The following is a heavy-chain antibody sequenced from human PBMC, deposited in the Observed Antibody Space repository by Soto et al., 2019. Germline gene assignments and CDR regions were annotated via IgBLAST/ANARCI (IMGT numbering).Heavy chain of an antibody. J-gene: IGHJ6*02. Sequence: PSETLSLTCTVSGGSISSSSYSWGWIRQPPGKGPEWIGYMYNTGSTVYNPSFKSRVTISVDTSKNQFSLKLNSVTAADTAVYYCARDLWGYCGTDCYPLDVWGQGTTVTVSS. D-gene: IGHD2-21*02. CDR2: MYNTGST. CDR3: ARDLWGYCGTDCYPLDV. CDR1: GGSISSSSYS. V-gene: IGHV4-39*07.